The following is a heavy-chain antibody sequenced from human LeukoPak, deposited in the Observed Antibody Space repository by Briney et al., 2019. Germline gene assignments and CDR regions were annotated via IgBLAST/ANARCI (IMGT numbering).Heavy chain of an antibody. CDR3: ARLDDNTWYFDY. Sequence: GESLKISCQGSGYSFNTYWIGWVRQMPGKGLEWMAVIYPGDSDTTYSQSFQGQVTISADKSITTAYLQWSSLKASDTAMYYCARLDDNTWYFDYWGQGTLVTVSS. CDR1: GYSFNTYW. J-gene: IGHJ4*02. V-gene: IGHV5-51*01. D-gene: IGHD1-1*01. CDR2: IYPGDSDT.